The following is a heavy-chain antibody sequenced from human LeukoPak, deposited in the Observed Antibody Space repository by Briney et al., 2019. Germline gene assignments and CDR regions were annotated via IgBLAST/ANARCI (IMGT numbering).Heavy chain of an antibody. CDR2: IYYSGST. J-gene: IGHJ5*02. CDR3: ARGPDYYDDSGYT. V-gene: IGHV4-31*03. Sequence: SRTLSLTCTVSGGSISSGGYYWMWIRQHPGKGLEWIGYIYYSGSTYYNPSLKSRVTISADTYKNQVSLKLSSVTAADTAVYYCARGPDYYDDSGYTWGQGTLVTVSS. D-gene: IGHD3-22*01. CDR1: GGSISSGGYY.